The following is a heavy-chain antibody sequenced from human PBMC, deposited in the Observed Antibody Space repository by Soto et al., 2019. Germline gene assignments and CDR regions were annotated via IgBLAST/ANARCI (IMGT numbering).Heavy chain of an antibody. CDR1: GYTFTSCG. V-gene: IGHV1-18*01. Sequence: QVQLVQSGAEVKKPGASVKVSCNASGYTFTSCGISWLRQVPGQGLEWMGWISAYNGNTNYPQKFQGRVTLTTDTSTSTAYMELRSLRSDDTAVYYCARDRVGATTSFDYWGQGTLVTVSS. CDR3: ARDRVGATTSFDY. J-gene: IGHJ4*02. CDR2: ISAYNGNT. D-gene: IGHD1-26*01.